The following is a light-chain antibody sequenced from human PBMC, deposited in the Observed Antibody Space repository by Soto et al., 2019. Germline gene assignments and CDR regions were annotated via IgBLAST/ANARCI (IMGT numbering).Light chain of an antibody. CDR1: SSNIGAGYD. V-gene: IGLV1-40*01. J-gene: IGLJ2*01. CDR3: QSYDISLSVV. Sequence: QSVLTQPPSVSGAPGQRVTISCTGSSSNIGAGYDVHWYHQLPGTAPKLLIYGNSNRPSGVLDRFSGSKSGTSASLAITGLQAEDEADYYCQSYDISLSVVFGGGTQLTVL. CDR2: GNS.